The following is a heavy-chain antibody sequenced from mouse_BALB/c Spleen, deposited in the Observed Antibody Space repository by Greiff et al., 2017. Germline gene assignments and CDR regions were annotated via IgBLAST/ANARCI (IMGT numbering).Heavy chain of an antibody. CDR2: ISSGGST. V-gene: IGHV5-6-5*01. CDR1: GFTFSSYA. CDR3: AREDDYYAMDY. J-gene: IGHJ4*01. Sequence: EVMLVESGGGLVKPGGSLKLSCAASGFTFSSYAMSWVRQTPEKRLEWVASISSGGSTYYPDSVKGRFTISRDNARNILYLQMSSLRSEDTAMYYCAREDDYYAMDYWGQGTSVTVSS.